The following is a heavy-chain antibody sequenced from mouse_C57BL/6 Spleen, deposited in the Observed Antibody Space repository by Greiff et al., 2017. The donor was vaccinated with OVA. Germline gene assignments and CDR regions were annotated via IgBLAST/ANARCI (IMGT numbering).Heavy chain of an antibody. Sequence: LVESGPELVKPGASVKISCKASGYSFTGYYMNWVKQSPEKSLEWIGEINPSTGGTTYNQKFKSKATLTVDKSSSTAYMQLKSLTSEDSAVYYCARSATGTGMDYWGQGTSVTVSS. CDR1: GYSFTGYY. CDR3: ARSATGTGMDY. D-gene: IGHD4-1*01. CDR2: INPSTGGT. J-gene: IGHJ4*01. V-gene: IGHV1-42*01.